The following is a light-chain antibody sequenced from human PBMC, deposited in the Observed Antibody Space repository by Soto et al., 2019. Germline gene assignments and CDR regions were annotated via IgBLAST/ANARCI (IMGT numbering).Light chain of an antibody. Sequence: QSALTQPPSASGSPGQSVTISCTGTSSDVGGYNYVSWYQQHPGKVPKLMVYEVNNRPSGVPDRFSGSKSGNTASLTVSGLQAEDEADYYCTSYAGGNNVFGTGTKLTV. J-gene: IGLJ1*01. CDR3: TSYAGGNNV. V-gene: IGLV2-8*01. CDR1: SSDVGGYNY. CDR2: EVN.